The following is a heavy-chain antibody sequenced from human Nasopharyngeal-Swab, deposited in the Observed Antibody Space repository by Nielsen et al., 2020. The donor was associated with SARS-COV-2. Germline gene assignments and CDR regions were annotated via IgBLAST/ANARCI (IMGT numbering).Heavy chain of an antibody. D-gene: IGHD3-10*01. Sequence: GESLKISCAASGFSFRSYWMHWVRQAPGEGLVWVSCINSDGTTTRYADSVKGRFTVSRDNAKNTLYLEMNSLRADDTAVYYCARRLVWFGEAHYYYYGMDVWGQGTTVTVSS. CDR3: ARRLVWFGEAHYYYYGMDV. V-gene: IGHV3-74*01. CDR1: GFSFRSYW. CDR2: INSDGTTT. J-gene: IGHJ6*02.